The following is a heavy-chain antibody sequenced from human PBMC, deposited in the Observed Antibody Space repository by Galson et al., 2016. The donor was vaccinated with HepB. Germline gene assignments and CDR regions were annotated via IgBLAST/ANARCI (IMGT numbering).Heavy chain of an antibody. D-gene: IGHD2-8*01. CDR2: IWYDGSYK. CDR3: ARDGWRPSGPGGVYVMDYYYYMDV. Sequence: SLRLSCAASGRNYGMHWVRQAPGKGLEWVALIWYDGSYKYYADSEKGRFTISRDTSKNTVYLQVDSLRAEDTAVYYCARDGWRPSGPGGVYVMDYYYYMDVWGKGTTVTVSS. V-gene: IGHV3-33*01. J-gene: IGHJ6*03. CDR1: GRNYG.